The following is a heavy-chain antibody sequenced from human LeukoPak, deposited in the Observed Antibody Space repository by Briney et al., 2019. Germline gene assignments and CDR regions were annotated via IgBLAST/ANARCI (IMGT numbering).Heavy chain of an antibody. D-gene: IGHD3-22*01. Sequence: GGSLRLSCAASGFTFTTYAMSWVRQAPGKGLEWVSVIYSGGSTYYADSVKGRFTISRDNSKNTLYLQMNSLRAEDTAVYYCARAESRYYDTSNDYWGQGTLVTVSS. CDR1: GFTFTTYA. V-gene: IGHV3-66*02. CDR3: ARAESRYYDTSNDY. CDR2: IYSGGST. J-gene: IGHJ4*02.